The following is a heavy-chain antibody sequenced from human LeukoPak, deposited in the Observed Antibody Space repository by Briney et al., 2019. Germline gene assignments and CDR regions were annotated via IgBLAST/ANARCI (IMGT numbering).Heavy chain of an antibody. J-gene: IGHJ4*02. Sequence: PGGSLRLSCAASGFTFSYYSMSWVRQAPGKGLEWVSHIVSSSGTIYSADSVKGRFTISRDNAKNSLYLQMSSLRAEHTAVYYCARVNGDAHPIDYWGQGTLVTVSS. CDR3: ARVNGDAHPIDY. D-gene: IGHD7-27*01. V-gene: IGHV3-48*01. CDR1: GFTFSYYS. CDR2: IVSSSGTI.